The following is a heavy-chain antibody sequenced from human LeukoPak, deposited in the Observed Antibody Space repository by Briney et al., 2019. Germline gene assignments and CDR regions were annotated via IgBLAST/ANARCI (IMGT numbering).Heavy chain of an antibody. CDR3: ARDQGAAVDY. CDR1: GGSISSGSYY. D-gene: IGHD4/OR15-4a*01. Sequence: SETLSLTCTVSGGSISSGSYYWSWIRQPAGKGLEWIGRIYTSGSTNYNPSLKSRVTISVDTSKNQFSLKLSSVTAADTAVYYCARDQGAAVDYWGQGTLVTVSS. V-gene: IGHV4-61*02. CDR2: IYTSGST. J-gene: IGHJ4*02.